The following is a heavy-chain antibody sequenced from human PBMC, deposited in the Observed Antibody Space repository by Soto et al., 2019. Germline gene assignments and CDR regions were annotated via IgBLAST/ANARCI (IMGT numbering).Heavy chain of an antibody. Sequence: QVQLQESGPGLVKPSETLSLTCTVSGGSISSYYWSWIRQPPGKGLEWIGYIYYSGSTNYNPSLTSRVTISVDTSKNQFSLKLSSVTAADTAVYYCARVAYGMDVWGQGTTVTVSS. J-gene: IGHJ6*02. CDR1: GGSISSYY. CDR2: IYYSGST. CDR3: ARVAYGMDV. V-gene: IGHV4-59*01.